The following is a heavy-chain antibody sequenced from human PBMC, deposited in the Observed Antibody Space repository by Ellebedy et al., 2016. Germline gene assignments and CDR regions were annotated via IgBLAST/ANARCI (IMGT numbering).Heavy chain of an antibody. CDR2: IYHSGST. CDR3: ARRNCGGDCYGMDV. J-gene: IGHJ6*02. V-gene: IGHV4-30-2*01. D-gene: IGHD2-21*01. Sequence: SETLSLTCAVSGGSISSGGYSWSWIRQPPGKGLEWIGDIYHSGSTYYNPSLKSRVTISVDRSKNQFSLKLSSVTAADTAVYYCARRNCGGDCYGMDVWGQGTTVTVSS. CDR1: GGSISSGGYS.